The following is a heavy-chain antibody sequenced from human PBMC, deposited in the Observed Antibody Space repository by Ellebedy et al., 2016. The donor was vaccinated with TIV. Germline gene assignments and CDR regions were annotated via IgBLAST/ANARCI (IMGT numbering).Heavy chain of an antibody. CDR1: GFSFSRHA. V-gene: IGHV3-23*01. D-gene: IGHD5-18*01. J-gene: IGHJ4*02. CDR3: ARDRTPYDGYWVFDS. Sequence: PGGSLRLSCAASGFSFSRHAMSWVRQAPGKGLEWVSGIFGSGGGISYADSVKGRFIISRDNSKNTVDLQMNSLRAEDTAVYYCARDRTPYDGYWVFDSWGQGTMVSVSS. CDR2: IFGSGGGI.